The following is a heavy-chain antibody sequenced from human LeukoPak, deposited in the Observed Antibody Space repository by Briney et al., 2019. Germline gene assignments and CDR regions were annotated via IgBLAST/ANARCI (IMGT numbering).Heavy chain of an antibody. D-gene: IGHD4-17*01. Sequence: SQTLSLTCTVSGGSISSGGYYWSWIRQHPGKGLGWIGYIYYSGSTYYNPSLKSRVTISVDTSKNQFSLKLSSVTAADTAVYYCARGDYLYYFDYWGQGTLVTVSS. J-gene: IGHJ4*02. CDR2: IYYSGST. V-gene: IGHV4-31*03. CDR3: ARGDYLYYFDY. CDR1: GGSISSGGYY.